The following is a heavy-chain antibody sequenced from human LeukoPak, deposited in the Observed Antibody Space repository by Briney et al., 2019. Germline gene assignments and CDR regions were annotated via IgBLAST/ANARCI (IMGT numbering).Heavy chain of an antibody. D-gene: IGHD4-17*01. J-gene: IGHJ4*02. Sequence: GGSLRLSCAASGFTFDDYAMHWVRQAPGKGLEWVSGISWNSGSIGYADSVKGRFTISRDNAKNSLYLQMNSLRAEDTALYYCAKVATVTNPFDYWGQGTLVTVPS. CDR2: ISWNSGSI. CDR1: GFTFDDYA. CDR3: AKVATVTNPFDY. V-gene: IGHV3-9*01.